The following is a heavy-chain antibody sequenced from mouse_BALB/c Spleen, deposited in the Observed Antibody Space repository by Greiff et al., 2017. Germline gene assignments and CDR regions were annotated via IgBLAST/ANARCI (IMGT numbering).Heavy chain of an antibody. CDR1: GFNIKDYY. CDR2: IDPENGNT. Sequence: EVQLQESGAELVRPGALVKLSCKASGFNIKDYYMHWVKQRPEQGLEWIGWIDPENGNTIYDPKFQGKASITADTSSNTAYLQLSSLTSEDTAVYFCAISGGSSYCSYNWGHGATLTVSS. V-gene: IGHV14-1*02. J-gene: IGHJ2*01. CDR3: AISGGSSYCSYN. D-gene: IGHD1-1*01.